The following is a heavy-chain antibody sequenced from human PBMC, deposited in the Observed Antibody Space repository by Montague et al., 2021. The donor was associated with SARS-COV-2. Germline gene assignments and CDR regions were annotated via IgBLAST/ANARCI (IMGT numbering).Heavy chain of an antibody. Sequence: PALVKPTQTLTLTCTFSGFSPSTSGVGVGWIRQPPGKALEWLALIYWDDDKRYSPSLKSRLTITKDTSKNQVVLTMTNMDPVDTATYYCAHDRVTMIVVAKADAFDIWGQGTMVTVSS. CDR3: AHDRVTMIVVAKADAFDI. V-gene: IGHV2-5*02. CDR1: GFSPSTSGVG. D-gene: IGHD3-22*01. J-gene: IGHJ3*02. CDR2: IYWDDDK.